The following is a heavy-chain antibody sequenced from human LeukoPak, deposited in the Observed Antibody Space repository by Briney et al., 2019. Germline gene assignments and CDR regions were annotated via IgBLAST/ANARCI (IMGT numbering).Heavy chain of an antibody. J-gene: IGHJ3*02. CDR3: ARDQLTMIVVGDAFDI. Sequence: SETLSLTCTVSGGSISSGSYYWSWIRQPAGKGLEWIGRIYTSGSTNYNPSLKSRVTISVDTSKNQFSLKLSSVTAADTAVYYCARDQLTMIVVGDAFDIWGQGTMVTVSS. V-gene: IGHV4-61*02. CDR2: IYTSGST. D-gene: IGHD3-22*01. CDR1: GGSISSGSYY.